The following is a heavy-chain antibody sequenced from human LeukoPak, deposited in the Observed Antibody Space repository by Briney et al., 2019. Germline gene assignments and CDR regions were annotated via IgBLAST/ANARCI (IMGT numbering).Heavy chain of an antibody. J-gene: IGHJ3*02. CDR1: GYSFSSYW. CDR2: TYPRDSNT. Sequence: GESLKISYKGSGYSFSSYWIGWARQMPGKGLEWLGITYPRDSNTRYSPSFQGQVTISADKSISTAYLQWSSLKASDTAMYYCARHEASSRWGAFDIWGQGTMVTVSS. D-gene: IGHD4-23*01. V-gene: IGHV5-51*01. CDR3: ARHEASSRWGAFDI.